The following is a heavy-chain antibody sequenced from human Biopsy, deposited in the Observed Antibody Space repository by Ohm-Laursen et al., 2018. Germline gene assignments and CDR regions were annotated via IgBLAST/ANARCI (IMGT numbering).Heavy chain of an antibody. CDR2: IYAGATT. CDR1: KFTVRTNS. D-gene: IGHD2-15*01. J-gene: IGHJ4*02. Sequence: SIRLSCAASKFTVRTNSMSWVRLAPGKGLEWVSVIYAGATTYYPDSVKGRFTISRDNSRNTVYLQMDSLRGEDTAVYFCARGSGSGFYFDQWGQGTLVTVSS. CDR3: ARGSGSGFYFDQ. V-gene: IGHV3-66*01.